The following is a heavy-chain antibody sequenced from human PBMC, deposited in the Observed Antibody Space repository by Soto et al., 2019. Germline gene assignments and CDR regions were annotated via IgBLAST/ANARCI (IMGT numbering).Heavy chain of an antibody. V-gene: IGHV4-4*07. J-gene: IGHJ5*02. CDR2: IHGSGSA. CDR1: NGSISNFY. CDR3: ARSSHKESWFDP. Sequence: SETLSLTCTVSNGSISNFYWNWIRQSAGKGLEWIGRIHGSGSATYNPSLRSRVTMSVDTSKNQFSLKVNSVTGADTAVYYCARSSHKESWFDPWGQGTLVTVSS. D-gene: IGHD6-13*01.